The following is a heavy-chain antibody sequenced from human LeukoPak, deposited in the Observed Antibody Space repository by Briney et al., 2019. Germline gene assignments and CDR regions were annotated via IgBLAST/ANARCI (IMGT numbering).Heavy chain of an antibody. J-gene: IGHJ4*02. D-gene: IGHD6-19*01. CDR1: GFTFSNYA. CDR3: ARVEVLAGHRRRD. CDR2: ISGSGDST. V-gene: IGHV3-23*01. Sequence: GGSLRLSCAAAGFTFSNYAMRWVRQAPGKGLEWVSGISGSGDSTYYADSVKGRFTISRDNSKNILYLQMNSLRAEDTAVYYCARVEVLAGHRRRDWGQGTLVTVSS.